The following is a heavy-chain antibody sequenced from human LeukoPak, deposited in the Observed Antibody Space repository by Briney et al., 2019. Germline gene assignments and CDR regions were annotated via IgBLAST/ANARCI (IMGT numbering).Heavy chain of an antibody. D-gene: IGHD6-6*01. CDR1: GGSISSGGYY. V-gene: IGHV4-30-2*01. CDR2: IYRSGST. Sequence: PSETLSLTCTVSGGSISSGGYYWSWIRQPPGKGLEWIGYIYRSGSTYYNPSLKSRVTISVDRSKNQFSLKLSSVTAADTAVYYCARGTDSGSGAEDAFDIWGQGTMVTVSS. J-gene: IGHJ3*02. CDR3: ARGTDSGSGAEDAFDI.